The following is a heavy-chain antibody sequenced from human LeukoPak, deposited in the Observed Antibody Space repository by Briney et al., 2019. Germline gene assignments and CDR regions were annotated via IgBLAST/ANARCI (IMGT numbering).Heavy chain of an antibody. V-gene: IGHV1-8*01. CDR1: GYTFTSYD. Sequence: GGSVKVSCKASGYTFTSYDINWVRQATGQGLEWMGWMNPNSGNTGYAQKFQGRVTMTRNTSISTAYMELSSLRSEDTAVYYCARVLKKYCSGDDCYRPRGYYYYMEVWGQGTTVTVSS. CDR3: ARVLKKYCSGDDCYRPRGYYYYMEV. D-gene: IGHD2-15*01. CDR2: MNPNSGNT. J-gene: IGHJ6*03.